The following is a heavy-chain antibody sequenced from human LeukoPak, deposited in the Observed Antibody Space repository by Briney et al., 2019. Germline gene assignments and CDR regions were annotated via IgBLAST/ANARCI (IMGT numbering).Heavy chain of an antibody. CDR1: GYTFTSYY. V-gene: IGHV1-46*01. Sequence: ASVKVSCKASGYTFTSYYMHWVRQAPRQGLEWMGIINPSGGSTSYAQKFQGRVTMTRDTSTSTVYMELSSLRSEDTAVYYCARGSYDFWSGYYFDYWGQGTLVTVSS. CDR3: ARGSYDFWSGYYFDY. D-gene: IGHD3-3*01. CDR2: INPSGGST. J-gene: IGHJ4*02.